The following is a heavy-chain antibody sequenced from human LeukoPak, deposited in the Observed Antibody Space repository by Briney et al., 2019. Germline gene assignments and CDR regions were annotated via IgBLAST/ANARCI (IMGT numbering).Heavy chain of an antibody. D-gene: IGHD5-18*01. Sequence: PSETLSLTCTVSGGSISSSSYYWGWIRQPPGKGLEWIGSIYYSGSTNYNPSLKSRVTISVDTSKNQFSLKLSSVTAADTAVYYCARVRGYSYGYSSGNAFDIWGQGTMVTVSS. V-gene: IGHV4-39*07. CDR1: GGSISSSSYY. CDR2: IYYSGST. J-gene: IGHJ3*02. CDR3: ARVRGYSYGYSSGNAFDI.